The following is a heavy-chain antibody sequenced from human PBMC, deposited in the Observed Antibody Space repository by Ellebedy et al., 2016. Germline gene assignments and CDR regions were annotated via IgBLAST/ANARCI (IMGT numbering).Heavy chain of an antibody. CDR3: ARTLIGEVDF. CDR1: GGSIGRYY. CDR2: IYYSGSA. V-gene: IGHV4-39*07. Sequence: SETLSLTXTVSGGSIGRYYWGWIRQPPGKGLEWIGSIYYSGSAFYNPSLKSRVTISVDTSKNQFSLKLNSVTAADTATYYCARTLIGEVDFWGQGVLVTVSS. J-gene: IGHJ4*02. D-gene: IGHD4-17*01.